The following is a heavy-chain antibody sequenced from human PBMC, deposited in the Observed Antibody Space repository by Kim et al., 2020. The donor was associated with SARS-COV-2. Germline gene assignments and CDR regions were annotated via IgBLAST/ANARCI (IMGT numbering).Heavy chain of an antibody. V-gene: IGHV1-69*13. J-gene: IGHJ6*02. CDR1: GGTFSSYA. CDR2: IIPIFGTA. CDR3: ARAPIAAAGKHYYYYYGMDV. Sequence: SVKVSCKASGGTFSSYAISWVRQAPGQGLEWMGGIIPIFGTANYAQKFQGRVTITADESTSTAYMELSSLRSEDTAVYYCARAPIAAAGKHYYYYYGMDVWGQGTTVTVSS. D-gene: IGHD6-13*01.